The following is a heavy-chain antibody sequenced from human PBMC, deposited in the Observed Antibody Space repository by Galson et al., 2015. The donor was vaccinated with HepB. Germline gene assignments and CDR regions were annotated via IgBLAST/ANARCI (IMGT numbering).Heavy chain of an antibody. V-gene: IGHV3-7*01. CDR1: GFTFNTFW. CDR3: SIMVRRSPFDY. CDR2: IKEDGRET. D-gene: IGHD3-10*01. J-gene: IGHJ4*02. Sequence: SLRLSCAASGFTFNTFWMSWVRQTPGKGLEWVANIKEDGRETYYVDSVKGRFTISRDNAKNLLYLQMNSLRDEDTAIYYCSIMVRRSPFDYWGQGTLVSVSS.